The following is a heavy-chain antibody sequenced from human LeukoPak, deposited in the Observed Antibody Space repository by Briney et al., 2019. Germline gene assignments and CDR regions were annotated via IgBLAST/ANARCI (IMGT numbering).Heavy chain of an antibody. CDR1: GGSISSGGYY. CDR3: ARNDYGDSTLRP. Sequence: SQTLSLTCTVSGGSISSGGYYWSWIRQHPGKGLEWIGYIYYSGSTYYNPSLKSRVTISVDTSKNQFSLKLSSVTAADTAVYYCARNDYGDSTLRPWGQGTLVTVSS. CDR2: IYYSGST. D-gene: IGHD4-17*01. J-gene: IGHJ5*02. V-gene: IGHV4-31*03.